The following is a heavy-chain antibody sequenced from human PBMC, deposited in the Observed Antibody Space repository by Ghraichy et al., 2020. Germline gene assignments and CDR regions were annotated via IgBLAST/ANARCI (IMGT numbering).Heavy chain of an antibody. V-gene: IGHV4-31*03. CDR1: GGSISSGGYY. J-gene: IGHJ4*02. D-gene: IGHD3-22*01. CDR2: IYYSGST. Sequence: SETLSLTCTVSGGSISSGGYYWSWIRQHPGKGLEWIGYIYYSGSTYYNPSLKSRVTISVDTSKNQFSLKLSSVTAADTAVYYCARVLVEGYYDSSGYFIWGQGTLVTVSS. CDR3: ARVLVEGYYDSSGYFI.